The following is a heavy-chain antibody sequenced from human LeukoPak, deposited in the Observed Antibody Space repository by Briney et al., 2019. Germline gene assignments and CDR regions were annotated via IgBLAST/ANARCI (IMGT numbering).Heavy chain of an antibody. J-gene: IGHJ4*02. Sequence: SETLSLTCAVYGGSFSGYYWSWIRQPPGKGLEWIGEINHSGSTNYNPSLGSRVTISVDTSKNQFSLKLSSVTAADTAVYYCARARRTKYCSSTSCYAFDYWGQGTLVTVSS. D-gene: IGHD2-2*01. V-gene: IGHV4-34*01. CDR2: INHSGST. CDR3: ARARRTKYCSSTSCYAFDY. CDR1: GGSFSGYY.